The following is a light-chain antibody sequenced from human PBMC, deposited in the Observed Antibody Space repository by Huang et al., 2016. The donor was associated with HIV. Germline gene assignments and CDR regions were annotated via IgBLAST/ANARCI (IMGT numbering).Light chain of an antibody. J-gene: IGKJ4*01. V-gene: IGKV1-39*01. Sequence: DIQMTQSPSSLSASVGDRVTITCLASQPISSYLSWYQQKPGKAPRLLIYSSSSLRSGVPSRFSGSGSGTDFTLTITTLQREDFATYCCQQTYTIPLTFGGGTKVEVK. CDR2: SSS. CDR3: QQTYTIPLT. CDR1: QPISSY.